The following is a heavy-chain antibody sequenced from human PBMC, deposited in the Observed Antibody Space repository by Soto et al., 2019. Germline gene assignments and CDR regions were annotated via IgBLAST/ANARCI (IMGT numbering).Heavy chain of an antibody. CDR2: IGTAGDT. CDR1: GFTFSSYD. V-gene: IGHV3-13*01. D-gene: IGHD2-15*01. Sequence: EVQLVESGGGLVQPGGSLRLSCAASGFTFSSYDMHWVRQATGKGLEWVSAIGTAGDTYYPGSVKGRFTISRENAKNSLYLQMNSLRAGDTAVYYCARESCSGGSCHYWYFDLWGRGTLVTVSS. J-gene: IGHJ2*01. CDR3: ARESCSGGSCHYWYFDL.